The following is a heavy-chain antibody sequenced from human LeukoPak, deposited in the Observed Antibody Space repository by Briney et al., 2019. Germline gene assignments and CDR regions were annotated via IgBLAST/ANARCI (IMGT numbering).Heavy chain of an antibody. D-gene: IGHD2-21*02. CDR2: IIPIFGTA. J-gene: IGHJ4*02. CDR1: GGTFSSYA. CDR3: AREVVAYCGGDCYLADY. V-gene: IGHV1-69*05. Sequence: SVKVSCKASGGTFSSYAISWVRQAPGQGLEWMGRIIPIFGTANYAQKFQGRVTITTDESTSTAYMELSSLRSEDTAVYYCAREVVAYCGGDCYLADYWGQGTLVTVSS.